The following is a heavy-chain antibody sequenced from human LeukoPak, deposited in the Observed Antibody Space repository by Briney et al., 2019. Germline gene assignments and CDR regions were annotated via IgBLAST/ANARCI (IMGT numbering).Heavy chain of an antibody. CDR3: ASFKYDYVWGGYRTLDY. V-gene: IGHV1-69*04. J-gene: IGHJ4*02. CDR1: GGTFSSYA. Sequence: ASVKVSCKASGGTFSSYAISWVRQAPGQGLEWMGRIIPILGIANYAQKFQGRVTITADKSTSTAYMELSSLRSEDTAVYYCASFKYDYVWGGYRTLDYWGQGTLVTVSS. CDR2: IIPILGIA. D-gene: IGHD3-16*02.